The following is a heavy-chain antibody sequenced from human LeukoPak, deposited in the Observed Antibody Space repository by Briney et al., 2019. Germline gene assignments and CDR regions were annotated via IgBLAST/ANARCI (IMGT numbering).Heavy chain of an antibody. CDR1: GFTLGNYW. J-gene: IGHJ4*02. CDR2: GDGDGSHS. CDR3: AYSDHFDT. Sequence: GGSLRLSCAASGFTLGNYWMHWVRQAPGKGLVWVSRGDGDGSHSTYADSVKGRFAISRDNAKNTLYLQMNRLTGEDTAVYYCAYSDHFDTWGQGTLVTVSS. D-gene: IGHD4-17*01. V-gene: IGHV3-74*03.